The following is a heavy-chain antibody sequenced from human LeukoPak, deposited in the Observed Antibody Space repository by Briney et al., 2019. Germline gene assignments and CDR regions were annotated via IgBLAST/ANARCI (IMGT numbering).Heavy chain of an antibody. V-gene: IGHV1-46*01. D-gene: IGHD6-19*01. CDR1: GYTFTSYY. J-gene: IGHJ4*02. CDR2: INPSGGST. CDR3: ARDPEVAGSQGGTVGYFGY. Sequence: ASVKVSCKASGYTFTSYYMHWVRQAPGQGLEWMGIINPSGGSTSYAQKFQGRVTMTRDTSTSTVYMELSSLRSEDTAVYYCARDPEVAGSQGGTVGYFGYWGQGTLVTVSS.